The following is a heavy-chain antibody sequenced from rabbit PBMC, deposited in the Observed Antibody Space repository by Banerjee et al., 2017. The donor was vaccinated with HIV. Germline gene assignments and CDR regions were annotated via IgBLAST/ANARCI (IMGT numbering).Heavy chain of an antibody. CDR3: ARDLDDVIGWNFGW. D-gene: IGHD4-1*01. V-gene: IGHV1S40*01. Sequence: QSLEESGGDLGKPGASLTLTCTASGFSCSSSDYMCWVRQAPGKGLEWIACIAGSSSGFTYSATWAKGRFTCSKTSSTTVTLQMTSLTAADTATYFCARDLDDVIGWNFGWWGQGTLVTVS. J-gene: IGHJ3*01. CDR1: GFSCSSSDY. CDR2: IAGSSSGFT.